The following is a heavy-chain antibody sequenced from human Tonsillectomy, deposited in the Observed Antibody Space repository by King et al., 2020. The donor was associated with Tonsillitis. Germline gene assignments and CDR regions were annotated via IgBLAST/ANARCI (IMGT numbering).Heavy chain of an antibody. Sequence: QLVQSGAEVKKPGESLKISCKGSGYSFTSYWIGWVRQMPGKGLEWMGIIYPGDSDTRYSPSFQGQVTISADKSISTAYLHGSSLKASDTAMYYCARQSTFSSSWYSFFDYWGQGTLVTVSS. CDR3: ARQSTFSSSWYSFFDY. D-gene: IGHD6-13*01. V-gene: IGHV5-51*01. J-gene: IGHJ4*02. CDR1: GYSFTSYW. CDR2: IYPGDSDT.